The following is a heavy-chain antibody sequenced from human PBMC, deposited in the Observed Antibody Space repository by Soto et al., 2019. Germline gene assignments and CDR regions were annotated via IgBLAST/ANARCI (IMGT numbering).Heavy chain of an antibody. V-gene: IGHV2-70*11. CDR1: GFSLSTSGMC. D-gene: IGHD1-7*01. Sequence: SGPTLVNPTQTLTLTCTFSGFSLSTSGMCVSWIRQPPGKALEWLARIDWDDDKYYSTSLKTRLTISKDTSKNQVVLTMTNMDPVDTATYYCARITGLELHGDYYYGMDVWGQGTTVTVSS. CDR3: ARITGLELHGDYYYGMDV. CDR2: IDWDDDK. J-gene: IGHJ6*02.